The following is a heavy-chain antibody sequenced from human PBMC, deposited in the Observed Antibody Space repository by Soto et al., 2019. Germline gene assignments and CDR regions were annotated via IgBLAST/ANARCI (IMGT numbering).Heavy chain of an antibody. CDR1: GFTFSIYG. J-gene: IGHJ4*02. D-gene: IGHD5-18*01. V-gene: IGHV3-30*18. CDR3: AKGSGRYSYGYDY. CDR2: ISYDGSNK. Sequence: PGGSLRLSCAASGFTFSIYGMHWVRQAPGKGLEWVAAISYDGSNKYYADSVKGRFTISRDNSKNTLYLQMNSLRAEDTAVYYCAKGSGRYSYGYDYWGQGTLVTVSS.